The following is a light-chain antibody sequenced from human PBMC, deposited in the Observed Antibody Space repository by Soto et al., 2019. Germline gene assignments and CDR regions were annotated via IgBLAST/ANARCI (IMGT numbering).Light chain of an antibody. Sequence: EIVLTQSPGTLSLSPGERATLSCRASQSVSSGFLAWYQQKPGQAPRLLIYGASTRATGIPARFSGSGSGTEFTLTISSLEPEDFAVYYCQQRSNWLWTFGQGTKVDIK. CDR2: GAS. J-gene: IGKJ1*01. CDR3: QQRSNWLWT. V-gene: IGKV3D-20*02. CDR1: QSVSSGF.